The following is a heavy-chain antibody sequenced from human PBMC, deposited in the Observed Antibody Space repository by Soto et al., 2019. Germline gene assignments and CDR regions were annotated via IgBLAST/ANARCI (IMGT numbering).Heavy chain of an antibody. CDR2: ISSSSSYI. J-gene: IGHJ4*02. CDR3: ARRGRGGWYYFDY. D-gene: IGHD6-19*01. CDR1: GFTFSSYS. V-gene: IGHV3-21*01. Sequence: GGSLRLSCAASGFTFSSYSMNWVRQAPGKGLEWVSSISSSSSYIYYADSVKGRFTISRDNAKNSLYLQMNSLRAEDTAVYYCARRGRGGWYYFDYWGQGTLVTVSS.